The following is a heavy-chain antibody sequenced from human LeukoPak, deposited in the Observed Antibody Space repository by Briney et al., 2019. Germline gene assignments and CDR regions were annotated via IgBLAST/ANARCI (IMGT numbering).Heavy chain of an antibody. CDR3: ARGRDTYYSDSSGHSRSWMGDFDI. CDR1: SGFISTSNYY. D-gene: IGHD3-22*01. Sequence: SETLSLTCTVSSGFISTSNYYWGWLRPPPGKALEWVGNIFYSGSTYYSPSLTSRVTISLDTSRNQFSLKLTSVTAADTAVYYCARGRDTYYSDSSGHSRSWMGDFDIWGHGTMVTVSS. CDR2: IFYSGST. J-gene: IGHJ3*02. V-gene: IGHV4-39*07.